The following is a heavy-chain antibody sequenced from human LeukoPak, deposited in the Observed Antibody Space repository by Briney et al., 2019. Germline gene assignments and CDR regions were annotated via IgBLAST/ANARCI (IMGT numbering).Heavy chain of an antibody. J-gene: IGHJ4*02. CDR1: GGSISSYY. V-gene: IGHV4-30-4*01. Sequence: SETLSLTCTVSGGSISSYYWSWIRQPPGKGLEWIGNIYFSGSTDYNPSLRSRVSMSVDMSKNQFSLNLSSVTAADTAVYYCARDRNSGYEFDSWGQGTLVTVSS. CDR2: IYFSGST. D-gene: IGHD5-12*01. CDR3: ARDRNSGYEFDS.